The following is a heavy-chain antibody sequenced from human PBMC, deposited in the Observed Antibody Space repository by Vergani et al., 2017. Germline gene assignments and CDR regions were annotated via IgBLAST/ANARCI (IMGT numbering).Heavy chain of an antibody. CDR3: ARVQEGLNNWFDP. CDR1: GGSISSYY. J-gene: IGHJ5*02. CDR2: IYYSGST. Sequence: QVQLQESGPGLVKPSETLSLTCTVSGGSISSYYWSWIRQPPGKGLEWIGYIYYSGSTNYNPSLKSRVTISVDTSKNQFSLKLSSVTAADTAVYYCARVQEGLNNWFDPWGQGTLVTVSS. V-gene: IGHV4-59*12.